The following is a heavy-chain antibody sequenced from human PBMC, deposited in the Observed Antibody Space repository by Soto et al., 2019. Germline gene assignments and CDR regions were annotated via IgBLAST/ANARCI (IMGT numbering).Heavy chain of an antibody. CDR3: ASHSSGWYGY. J-gene: IGHJ4*02. CDR2: VYYSGST. Sequence: QVQLQESGPGLVKPSETLSLTCTVSGGSISSYYWSWIRQPPGKGLEWIGYVYYSGSTNYHPSHQTRVTISVDTYKTRFSLQLSSVTAADTAVYYCASHSSGWYGYWGQGTLVTVSS. D-gene: IGHD6-19*01. V-gene: IGHV4-59*01. CDR1: GGSISSYY.